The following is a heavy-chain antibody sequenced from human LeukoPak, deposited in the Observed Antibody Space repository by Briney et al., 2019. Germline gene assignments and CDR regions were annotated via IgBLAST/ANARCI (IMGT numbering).Heavy chain of an antibody. Sequence: SQTLSLTCAISGDSVSSNSAAWNWIRQSPSRGLEWLGRTYYRSKWYNDYAVSVKSRITINPDTSKNQFSLKLSSVTAADTAVYYCARGKYNYDSRPVAGWYFDYWGQGTLVTVSS. V-gene: IGHV6-1*01. CDR2: TYYRSKWYN. J-gene: IGHJ4*02. CDR1: GDSVSSNSAA. CDR3: ARGKYNYDSRPVAGWYFDY. D-gene: IGHD3-22*01.